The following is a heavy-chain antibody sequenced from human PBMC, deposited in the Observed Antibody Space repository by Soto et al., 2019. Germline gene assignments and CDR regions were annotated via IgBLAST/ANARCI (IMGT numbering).Heavy chain of an antibody. CDR3: ARDYYYGSGNYYRADYYNYGMDV. D-gene: IGHD3-10*01. CDR2: IYTGGNT. CDR1: GFTVTIYY. J-gene: IGHJ6*01. V-gene: IGHV3-53*01. Sequence: QPGGSLRVSCVSTGFTVTIYYMNWVRQAPGKGLEWPSLIYTGGNTNYADSVKGRFTISRDNSKNTLYLQMNSLRAEETAVYYCARDYYYGSGNYYRADYYNYGMDVWGQGTTVTVSS.